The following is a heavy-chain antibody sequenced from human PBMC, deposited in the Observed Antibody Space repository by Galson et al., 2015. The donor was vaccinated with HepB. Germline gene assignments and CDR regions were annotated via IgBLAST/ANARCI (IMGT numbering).Heavy chain of an antibody. V-gene: IGHV4-31*02. Sequence: VYGGTFSGYYWSWIRQHPGKGLEWIGYIYYSGSTYYNPSLKSRVTISVDTSKNQFSLKLSSVTAADTAVYYCARAEAVSQTFDYWGQGTLVTVSS. J-gene: IGHJ4*02. D-gene: IGHD6-19*01. CDR3: ARAEAVSQTFDY. CDR2: IYYSGST. CDR1: GGTFSGYY.